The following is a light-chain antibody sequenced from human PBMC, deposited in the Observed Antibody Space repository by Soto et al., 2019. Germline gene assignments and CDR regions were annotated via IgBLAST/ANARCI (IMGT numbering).Light chain of an antibody. CDR3: QQYERPPFA. CDR1: QSVSSY. V-gene: IGKV3-11*01. Sequence: EIVLTQSPATLSLSPGERATLSCRASQSVSSYLAWYQQKPAQAPRLLIYDASNRATGIPARFSGSGSGTDFTLTISSLEPEDFAVYFCQQYERPPFAFGQGTKVDIK. J-gene: IGKJ2*01. CDR2: DAS.